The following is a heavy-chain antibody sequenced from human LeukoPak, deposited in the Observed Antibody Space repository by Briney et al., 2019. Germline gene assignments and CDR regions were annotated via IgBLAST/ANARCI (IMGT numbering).Heavy chain of an antibody. CDR1: GGSISSSSYY. CDR3: ARGSDFKRGWFDP. J-gene: IGHJ5*02. D-gene: IGHD1-26*01. CDR2: IYYSGST. Sequence: SETLSLTCTVSGGSISSSSYYWGWIRQPPGKGLEWIGYIYYSGSTNYNPSLKSRVTISVDTSKNQFSLKLSSVTAADTAVYYCARGSDFKRGWFDPWGQGTLVTVSS. V-gene: IGHV4-61*05.